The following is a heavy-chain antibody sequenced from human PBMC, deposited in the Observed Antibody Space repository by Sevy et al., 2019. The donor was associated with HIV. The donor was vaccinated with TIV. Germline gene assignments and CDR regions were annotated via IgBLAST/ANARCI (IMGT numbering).Heavy chain of an antibody. D-gene: IGHD3-10*01. Sequence: SETLSLTCTVSGFSISSDYYWGWIRQPPGKGLEGIGCISDGGSSYYKPSLKSRVTISIDTSKNKFSLKLSSVTAADTAVYYCVSDCYGSGSSYEFVYWGQGTLVTVSS. CDR2: ISDGGSS. V-gene: IGHV4-38-2*02. J-gene: IGHJ4*02. CDR3: VSDCYGSGSSYEFVY. CDR1: GFSISSDYY.